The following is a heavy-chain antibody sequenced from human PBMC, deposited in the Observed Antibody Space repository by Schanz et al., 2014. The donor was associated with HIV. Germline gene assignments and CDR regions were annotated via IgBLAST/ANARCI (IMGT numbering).Heavy chain of an antibody. Sequence: EVQLVESGGGVVQPGRSPTLSCAASGFTFSRHWMTWGRQVPGKGLEWVANIKEDGSEINYVDSVKGRFTISRDNAKNSLYLQMNSLRAEDTAVYFCAKDSRLEWLNPYNYYGMDVWGQGTTVTVS. CDR3: AKDSRLEWLNPYNYYGMDV. V-gene: IGHV3-7*03. CDR2: IKEDGSEI. J-gene: IGHJ6*02. D-gene: IGHD3-3*01. CDR1: GFTFSRHW.